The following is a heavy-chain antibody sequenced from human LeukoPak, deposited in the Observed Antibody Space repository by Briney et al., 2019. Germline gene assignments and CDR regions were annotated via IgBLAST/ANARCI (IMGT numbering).Heavy chain of an antibody. D-gene: IGHD6-6*01. CDR3: ARGVRGIAARRNNWFDP. V-gene: IGHV4-34*01. J-gene: IGHJ5*02. CDR2: INHSGST. Sequence: ASETLSLTCAVYGGSFSGYYWSWIRQPPGKGLEWIGEINHSGSTNYNPSLKSRVTISVDPSKNQFSLKLSSVTAADTAVYYCARGVRGIAARRNNWFDPWGQGTLVTVSS. CDR1: GGSFSGYY.